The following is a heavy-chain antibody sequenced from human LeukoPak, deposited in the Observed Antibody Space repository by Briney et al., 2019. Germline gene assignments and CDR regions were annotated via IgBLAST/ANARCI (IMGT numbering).Heavy chain of an antibody. CDR3: ARDSAPRGRTYYYYYYMDV. J-gene: IGHJ6*03. Sequence: GRSLRLSCAASGFTFSSYAMHWVRQAPGKGLEWVAVISYDGSNKYYADSVKGRFTISRDNSKNTLYLQMNSLRAEDTAVYYCARDSAPRGRTYYYYYYMDVWGKGTTVTVSS. CDR2: ISYDGSNK. V-gene: IGHV3-30*04. D-gene: IGHD3-10*01. CDR1: GFTFSSYA.